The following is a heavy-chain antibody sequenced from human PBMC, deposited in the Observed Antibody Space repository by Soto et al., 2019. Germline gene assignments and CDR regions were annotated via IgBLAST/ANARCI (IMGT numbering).Heavy chain of an antibody. J-gene: IGHJ6*02. CDR2: IVVGSGNT. D-gene: IGHD1-26*01. CDR1: GFTFTSSA. Sequence: ASVKVSCKASGFTFTSSAVQWVRQARGQRLEWIGWIVVGSGNTNYAQKFQERVTITRDMSTSTAYMELSSLRSEDTAVYYCAAGGWELPERYHYYGMDAWDQGTTVTVSS. V-gene: IGHV1-58*01. CDR3: AAGGWELPERYHYYGMDA.